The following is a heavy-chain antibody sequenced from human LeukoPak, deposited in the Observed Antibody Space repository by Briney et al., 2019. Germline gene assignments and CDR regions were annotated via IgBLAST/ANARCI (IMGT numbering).Heavy chain of an antibody. CDR1: GFTFSSYA. V-gene: IGHV3-30-3*01. J-gene: IGHJ4*02. CDR2: ISYDGSNK. Sequence: GGSLRLSCAASGFTFSSYAMHWVRQAPGKGLEWVAVISYDGSNKYYADSVKGRFTISRDNAKNSLFLQMNSLRAEDTAVYYCARDIFDYWGQGTLVTVSS. CDR3: ARDIFDY.